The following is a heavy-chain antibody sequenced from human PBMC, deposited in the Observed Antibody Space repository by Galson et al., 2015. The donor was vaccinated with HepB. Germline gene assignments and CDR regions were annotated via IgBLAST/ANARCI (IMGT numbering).Heavy chain of an antibody. V-gene: IGHV5-51*03. CDR1: GYKFTNSW. Sequence: QSGAEVKKPGESLKISCRASGYKFTNSWIGWVRQMPGKGLEWMGIVYPGDSDTRYSPSFQGQVSFSADKSITTAFLQWDSLKTSDTAIYFCARLLPGICSSTDCDSYYFDYWGQGTLVTVSS. D-gene: IGHD2-2*01. CDR2: VYPGDSDT. CDR3: ARLLPGICSSTDCDSYYFDY. J-gene: IGHJ4*02.